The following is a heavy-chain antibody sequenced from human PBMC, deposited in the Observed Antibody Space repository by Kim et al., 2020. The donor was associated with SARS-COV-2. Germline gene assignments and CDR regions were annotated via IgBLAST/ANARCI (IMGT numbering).Heavy chain of an antibody. V-gene: IGHV4-34*01. Sequence: SETLSLTCAVYGGSFSGYYWSWIRQPPGKGLEWIGEINHSGSTNYNPSLKSRVTISVDTSKNQFSLKLSSVNAADTAVYYCARDQRRGAPQQQLVRGYYYYGMDVWGQGTTVTVSS. CDR3: ARDQRRGAPQQQLVRGYYYYGMDV. CDR1: GGSFSGYY. CDR2: INHSGST. J-gene: IGHJ6*02. D-gene: IGHD6-13*01.